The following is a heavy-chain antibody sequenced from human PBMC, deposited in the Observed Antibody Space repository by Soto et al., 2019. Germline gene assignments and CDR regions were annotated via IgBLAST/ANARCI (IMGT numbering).Heavy chain of an antibody. CDR3: ARDGPTASHSSGYTPRYYYYEMDV. J-gene: IGHJ6*02. V-gene: IGHV3-23*01. D-gene: IGHD3-22*01. CDR2: ITYTGVST. CDR1: EFSFDDYA. Sequence: GGSLRLSCAASEFSFDDYAMSWVRQAPGKGLEWVSSITYTGVSTYYADSVKGRFTISRDNSKNTLYLQMNSLRAEDTAVYYCARDGPTASHSSGYTPRYYYYEMDVWGRGTTVTVSS.